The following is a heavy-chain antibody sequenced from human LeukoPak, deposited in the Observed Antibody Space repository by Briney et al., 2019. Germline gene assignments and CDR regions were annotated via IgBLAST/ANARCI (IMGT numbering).Heavy chain of an antibody. Sequence: GASVKVSCKASGYTFTNYGISWVRQAPGQGLEWMGWISAYNGNTNYAQKVQGRVTMTTDTSTSTAYMELRSLRSDDTAVYYCALQPITMVRGVRWFDPWGQGTLVTVSS. CDR2: ISAYNGNT. V-gene: IGHV1-18*01. CDR3: ALQPITMVRGVRWFDP. D-gene: IGHD3-10*01. CDR1: GYTFTNYG. J-gene: IGHJ5*02.